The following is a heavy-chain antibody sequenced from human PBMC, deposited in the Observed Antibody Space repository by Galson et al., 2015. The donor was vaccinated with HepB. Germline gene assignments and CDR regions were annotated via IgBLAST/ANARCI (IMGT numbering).Heavy chain of an antibody. Sequence: LRLSCAASGFTFGDYAMSWFRQAPRKGLEWVGFIRSKAYGGTAEYAASVKGRFTISRDDSKNVAYLQMDSLKTEDTAMFYCTRVRFGELLAWGQGTLVTVSS. D-gene: IGHD3-10*01. J-gene: IGHJ5*02. CDR3: TRVRFGELLA. CDR1: GFTFGDYA. CDR2: IRSKAYGGTA. V-gene: IGHV3-49*03.